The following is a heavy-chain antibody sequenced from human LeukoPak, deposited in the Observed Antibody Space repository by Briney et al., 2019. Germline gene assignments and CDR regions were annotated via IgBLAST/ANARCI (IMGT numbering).Heavy chain of an antibody. V-gene: IGHV1-18*01. J-gene: IGHJ4*02. Sequence: GASVKVSCKAGNYSIINYGLTWVRQAPGQGLVWMGWISNYSGDTNYAQNFQGRVTLTRDTSTSTAYMDLNNLTPDDTAVYYCARVEYSSGRGDHWGQGTLVTVSS. CDR1: NYSIINYG. CDR3: ARVEYSSGRGDH. CDR2: ISNYSGDT. D-gene: IGHD3-22*01.